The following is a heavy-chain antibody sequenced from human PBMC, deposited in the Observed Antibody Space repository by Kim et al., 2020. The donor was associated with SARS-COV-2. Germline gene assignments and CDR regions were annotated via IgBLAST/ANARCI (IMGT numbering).Heavy chain of an antibody. CDR3: AADHYYYGSGSYYYFDY. D-gene: IGHD3-10*01. CDR2: IVVGSGNT. J-gene: IGHJ4*02. V-gene: IGHV1-58*01. Sequence: SVKVSCKASGFTFTSSAVQWVRQARGQRLEWIGWIVVGSGNTNYAQKFQERVTITRDMSTSTAYMELSSLRSEDTAVYYCAADHYYYGSGSYYYFDYWGQGTLVTVSS. CDR1: GFTFTSSA.